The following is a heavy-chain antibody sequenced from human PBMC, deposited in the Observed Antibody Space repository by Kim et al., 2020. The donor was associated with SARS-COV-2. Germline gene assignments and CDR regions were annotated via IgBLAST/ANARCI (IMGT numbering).Heavy chain of an antibody. D-gene: IGHD5-12*01. CDR1: GFTFSNHI. Sequence: GGSLRLSCLASGFTFSNHIMHWVRQGPGKGLEDVSAISSNGHRTYYGDSVRGSFTISRDTSSKTLYLQMGSLRVEDTAIYYCVRGNDVMATSDWHFDLWGRGTLVTVSS. V-gene: IGHV3-64D*06. CDR3: VRGNDVMATSDWHFDL. J-gene: IGHJ2*01. CDR2: ISSNGHRT.